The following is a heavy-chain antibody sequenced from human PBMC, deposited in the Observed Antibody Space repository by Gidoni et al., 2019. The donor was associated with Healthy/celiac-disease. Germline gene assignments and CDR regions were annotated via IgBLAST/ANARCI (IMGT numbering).Heavy chain of an antibody. D-gene: IGHD6-13*01. Sequence: QVQLQESGPGLVKPSETLSLTCTVSGGSISSYYWSWIRQPPGKGLEWIGYIYDSGSTNYNPSLKSRVTISVDTSKNQFSLKLSSVTAADTAVYYCARAHRSIAAAVNWFDPWGQGTLVTVSS. CDR3: ARAHRSIAAAVNWFDP. CDR1: GGSISSYY. J-gene: IGHJ5*02. V-gene: IGHV4-59*01. CDR2: IYDSGST.